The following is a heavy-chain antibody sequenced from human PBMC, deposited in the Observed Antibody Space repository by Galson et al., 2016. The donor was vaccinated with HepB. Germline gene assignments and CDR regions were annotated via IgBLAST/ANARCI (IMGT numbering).Heavy chain of an antibody. CDR3: AHRHGSGLRGGFES. J-gene: IGHJ4*02. CDR2: IFWDDDK. Sequence: PALVKPTQSLTLTCSFSGFSLSTTRVSVGWIRQAPGRALEWLALIFWDDDKRYSPALQHRLSISKDTSNNQVVLIMTNVDPADTGTYYCAHRHGSGLRGGFESWGQGARVIVSS. D-gene: IGHD3-10*01. V-gene: IGHV2-5*02. CDR1: GFSLSTTRVS.